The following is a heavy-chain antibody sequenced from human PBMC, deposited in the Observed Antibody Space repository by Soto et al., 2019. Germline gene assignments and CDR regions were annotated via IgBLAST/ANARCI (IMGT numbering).Heavy chain of an antibody. CDR1: GYTFTSYG. J-gene: IGHJ6*02. CDR2: ISACNGNT. CDR3: ARDLGATYYDILTGDYGMDV. Sequence: ASVKVSCKASGYTFTSYGISWVRQAPGQGLEWMGWISACNGNTNYAQKLQGRVTMTTDTSTSTAYMELRSLRSDDTAVYYCARDLGATYYDILTGDYGMDVWGQGTTVTVSS. D-gene: IGHD3-9*01. V-gene: IGHV1-18*04.